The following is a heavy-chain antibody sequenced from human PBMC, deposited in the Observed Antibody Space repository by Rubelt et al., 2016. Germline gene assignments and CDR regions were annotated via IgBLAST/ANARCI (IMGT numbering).Heavy chain of an antibody. Sequence: EVQLVESGGGLVQPGGSLRLSCAASGFTVSSNYMSWVRQAPGKGLEWVSVIYSGGSTYYADSVKGRLTISRDNAKNSLYLQMNSLRAEDTAVYYCARHSSGYYYCPDYWGQGTLVTVSS. V-gene: IGHV3-66*04. J-gene: IGHJ4*02. D-gene: IGHD3-22*01. CDR2: IYSGGST. CDR1: GFTVSSNY. CDR3: ARHSSGYYYCPDY.